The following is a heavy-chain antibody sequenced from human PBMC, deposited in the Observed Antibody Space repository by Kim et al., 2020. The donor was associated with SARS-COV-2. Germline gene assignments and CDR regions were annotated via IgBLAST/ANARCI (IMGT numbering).Heavy chain of an antibody. CDR2: IYTSGST. CDR1: GGSFSSYY. D-gene: IGHD4-4*01. V-gene: IGHV4-4*07. J-gene: IGHJ4*03. Sequence: SETLSLTCTVSGGSFSSYYWSWIRQPPGKGLEWIGGIYTSGSTNYNPSLKSRVTMSVDTSKNQFSLKLSSVTAADTAVYYCSRDRGRNYGYCFDYWGQGTLVTVSS. CDR3: SRDRGRNYGYCFDY.